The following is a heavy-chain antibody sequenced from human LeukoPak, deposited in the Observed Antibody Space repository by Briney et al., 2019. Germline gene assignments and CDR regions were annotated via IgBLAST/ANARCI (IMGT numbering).Heavy chain of an antibody. CDR1: GGSISSSSYY. V-gene: IGHV4-39*01. J-gene: IGHJ4*02. D-gene: IGHD3-3*01. CDR2: IYYSGST. CDR3: ALRFWSGYSPLSYPDC. Sequence: SETLSLTCTVSGGSISSSSYYWGWIRQPPGKGREWLGSIYYSGSTYYNPSLKSRVTISVDTSKNQFSLKLSSVTAADTAVYYCALRFWSGYSPLSYPDCWGQGTLVTVSS.